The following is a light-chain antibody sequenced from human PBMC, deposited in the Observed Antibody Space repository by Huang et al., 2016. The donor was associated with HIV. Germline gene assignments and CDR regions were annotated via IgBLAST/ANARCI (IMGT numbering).Light chain of an antibody. CDR2: GAS. V-gene: IGKV3-15*01. CDR3: QQYTNWPRT. J-gene: IGKJ1*01. Sequence: EIVMTQSPATLSVFPGERATLSCRASQSVSSNLAWYQQKPGQSPRLLLYGASTRATVIPARFSGSGSGTEFTLTISSLQSEDFAVYYCQQYTNWPRTFGQGTKVEIK. CDR1: QSVSSN.